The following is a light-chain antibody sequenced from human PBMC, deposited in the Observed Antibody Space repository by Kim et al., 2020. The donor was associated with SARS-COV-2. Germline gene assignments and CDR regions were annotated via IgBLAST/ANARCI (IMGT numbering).Light chain of an antibody. Sequence: APGKTAVITCVGNNIGSKSVHWYQQKPGQAPVLVIYYDSDRPSGMPERFAGSNSGNTATLTISRVEAGDEADYYCQVWDSSSDHWVFGGGTKLTVL. J-gene: IGLJ3*02. CDR2: YDS. CDR1: NIGSKS. CDR3: QVWDSSSDHWV. V-gene: IGLV3-21*04.